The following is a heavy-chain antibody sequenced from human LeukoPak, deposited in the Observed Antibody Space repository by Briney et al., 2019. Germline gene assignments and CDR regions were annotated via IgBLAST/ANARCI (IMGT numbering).Heavy chain of an antibody. V-gene: IGHV3-48*03. D-gene: IGHD3-10*02. J-gene: IGHJ6*04. CDR3: AELGITMIGGV. CDR2: ISSSGSTI. CDR1: GGSISSSSYY. Sequence: PSETLSLTCTVSGGSISSSSYYWGWVRQAPGKGLEWVSYISSSGSTIYYADSVKGRFTISRDNAKNSLCLQMNSLRAEDTAVYYCAELGITMIGGVWGKGTTVTISS.